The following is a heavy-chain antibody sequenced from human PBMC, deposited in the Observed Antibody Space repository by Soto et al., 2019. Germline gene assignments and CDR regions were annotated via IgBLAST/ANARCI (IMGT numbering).Heavy chain of an antibody. CDR3: TRDASRDSSARGWFDP. CDR2: ISSNSAYI. Sequence: NLGGSLRLSCAASGFTFRSFTMNWVRQAPGKGLEWVSTISSNSAYIYYTDALRGRFTISRDNAKNSLHLQMNSLRAEDTAVYSCTRDASRDSSARGWFDPWGPGTLVTVSS. J-gene: IGHJ5*02. CDR1: GFTFRSFT. V-gene: IGHV3-21*01. D-gene: IGHD6-13*01.